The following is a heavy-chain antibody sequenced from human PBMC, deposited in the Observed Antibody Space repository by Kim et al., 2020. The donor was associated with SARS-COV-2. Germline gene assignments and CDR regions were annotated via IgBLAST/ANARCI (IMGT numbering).Heavy chain of an antibody. CDR3: ARDGCTNGVCPLHFGITTTYYGMDV. V-gene: IGHV1-46*01. D-gene: IGHD2-8*01. CDR1: GYTFTSYY. CDR2: INPSGGST. J-gene: IGHJ6*02. Sequence: ASVKVSCKASGYTFTSYYMHWVRQAPGQGLEWMGIINPSGGSTSYAQKFQGRVTMTRDTSTSTVYMELSSLRSEDTAVYYCARDGCTNGVCPLHFGITTTYYGMDVWGQRTTVTVSS.